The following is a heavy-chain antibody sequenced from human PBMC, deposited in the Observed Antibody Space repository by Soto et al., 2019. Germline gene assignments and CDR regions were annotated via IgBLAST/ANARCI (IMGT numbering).Heavy chain of an antibody. Sequence: GGSLRLSCAASGFTFSSYAMHWVRQAPGKGLEWVAVISYDGSNKYYADSVKGRFTISRDNSKNTLYLQMNSLRAEDTAVYYCARDREGIRGDYWGQGTLVTVSS. J-gene: IGHJ4*02. CDR1: GFTFSSYA. D-gene: IGHD3-10*01. CDR3: ARDREGIRGDY. CDR2: ISYDGSNK. V-gene: IGHV3-30*04.